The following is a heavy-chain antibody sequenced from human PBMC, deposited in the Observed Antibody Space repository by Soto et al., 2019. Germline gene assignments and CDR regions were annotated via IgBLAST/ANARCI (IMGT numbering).Heavy chain of an antibody. CDR1: GFTFGDYA. J-gene: IGHJ6*03. CDR3: TSSNSPYSGYDYGDYYYYYMDV. V-gene: IGHV3-49*03. CDR2: IRSKAYGGRK. Sequence: GGSLRLSCTASGFTFGDYAMSWFRQAPGKGLEWVGFIRSKAYGGRKDYAGSVKGRFTISRDDSKSIGYLQMNSLKAEDTAVYYCTSSNSPYSGYDYGDYYYYYMDVWGKGTTVTVSS. D-gene: IGHD5-12*01.